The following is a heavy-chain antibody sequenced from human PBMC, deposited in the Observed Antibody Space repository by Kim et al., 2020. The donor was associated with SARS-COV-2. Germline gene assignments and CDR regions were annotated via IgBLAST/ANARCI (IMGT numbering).Heavy chain of an antibody. V-gene: IGHV3-7*01. D-gene: IGHD4-4*01. Sequence: GGSLRLSCAASGFTFSSYWMSWVRQAPGKGLEWVANIKQDGSEKYYVDSVKGRFTISRDNAKNSLYLQMNSLRAEDTAVYYCARDYSNYGPYYYYYYMDVWGKGTTVTVSS. CDR2: IKQDGSEK. CDR3: ARDYSNYGPYYYYYYMDV. CDR1: GFTFSSYW. J-gene: IGHJ6*03.